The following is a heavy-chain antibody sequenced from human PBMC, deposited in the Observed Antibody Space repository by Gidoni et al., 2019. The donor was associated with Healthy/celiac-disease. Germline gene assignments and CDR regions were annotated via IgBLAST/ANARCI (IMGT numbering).Heavy chain of an antibody. CDR3: ARADGAHDYGDYGYFDY. D-gene: IGHD4-17*01. V-gene: IGHV1-46*01. CDR1: GYTFTSHY. Sequence: QVQLVQSGAEVKKPGASVKVSCKASGYTFTSHYMHWVRQAPGQGLEWMGIINPSGGSTSYAQKFPGRVTMTRDTSTSPVYMELSSLRSEDTAVYYCARADGAHDYGDYGYFDYWGQGTLVTVSS. CDR2: INPSGGST. J-gene: IGHJ4*02.